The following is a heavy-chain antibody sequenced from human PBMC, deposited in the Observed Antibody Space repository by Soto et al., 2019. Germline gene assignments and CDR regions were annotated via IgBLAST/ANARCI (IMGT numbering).Heavy chain of an antibody. V-gene: IGHV4-59*08. D-gene: IGHD2-8*01. CDR1: GGSISSYF. J-gene: IGHJ5*02. Sequence: SETLSLTCTVSGGSISSYFWNWIRQPPGKGLERIGYIYYSGSTNYNPSHKSRVTISVDTSKNQFSLKLSSVTAADTAVYYCVRHEGERFGCTNGVCSGGTYNWFDPWGQGTLVTV. CDR2: IYYSGST. CDR3: VRHEGERFGCTNGVCSGGTYNWFDP.